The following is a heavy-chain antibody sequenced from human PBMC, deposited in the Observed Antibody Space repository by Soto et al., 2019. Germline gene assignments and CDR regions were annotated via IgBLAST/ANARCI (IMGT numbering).Heavy chain of an antibody. CDR3: ARGGGFCGADCYKGGIDY. Sequence: GGSLRLSCAASGFTFSPYTMHWVRQTPGKGLEWVAVISYDGSDKNYADSVRGRFTISRDNSKNTLFLQMNSLRVEDTALYYCARGGGFCGADCYKGGIDYWGQGALVTVSS. D-gene: IGHD2-21*02. J-gene: IGHJ4*02. CDR1: GFTFSPYT. CDR2: ISYDGSDK. V-gene: IGHV3-30-3*01.